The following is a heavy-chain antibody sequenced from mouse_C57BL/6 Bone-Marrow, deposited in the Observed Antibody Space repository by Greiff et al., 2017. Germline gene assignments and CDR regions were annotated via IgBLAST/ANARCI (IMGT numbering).Heavy chain of an antibody. Sequence: EVQLQQSGPELVKPGASVKISCKASGYTFTDYYMNWVKQSHGKSLEWIGDINPNNGGTSYNQKFKGKATLTVDKSSSTAYMELRSLTSEDSAVYYCANWLEFTTVVASDYWGQGTTLTVSS. CDR1: GYTFTDYY. V-gene: IGHV1-26*01. J-gene: IGHJ2*01. CDR2: INPNNGGT. D-gene: IGHD1-1*01. CDR3: ANWLEFTTVVASDY.